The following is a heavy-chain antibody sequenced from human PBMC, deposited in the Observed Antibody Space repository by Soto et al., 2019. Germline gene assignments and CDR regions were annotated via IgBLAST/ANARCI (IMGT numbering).Heavy chain of an antibody. Sequence: PGGSLRLSCAASGFTFSSYAMSWVRQAPGKGLEWVSDISGSGGSTYYADSVKGRFTISRDNSKNTLYLQMNSLRAEDTAVYYCAKVALVVVITCWFDPWGQGTLVTVSS. CDR3: AKVALVVVITCWFDP. V-gene: IGHV3-23*01. J-gene: IGHJ5*02. CDR2: ISGSGGST. D-gene: IGHD3-22*01. CDR1: GFTFSSYA.